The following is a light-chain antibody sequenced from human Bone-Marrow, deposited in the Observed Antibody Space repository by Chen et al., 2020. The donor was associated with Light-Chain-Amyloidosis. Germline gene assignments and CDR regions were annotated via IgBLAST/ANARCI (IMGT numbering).Light chain of an antibody. CDR1: QSVLDSSNNKNY. V-gene: IGKV4-1*01. CDR2: GAS. J-gene: IGKJ2*01. Sequence: DIVMTQFPDSLSVSLGERATINCKSSQSVLDSSNNKNYLAWYQQKPGQPPKVLISGASTRESGVPDRCSGSGSWTDCTLTISNVQAEDVAVYYCQQFFSTLTFGQGTKLEIK. CDR3: QQFFSTLT.